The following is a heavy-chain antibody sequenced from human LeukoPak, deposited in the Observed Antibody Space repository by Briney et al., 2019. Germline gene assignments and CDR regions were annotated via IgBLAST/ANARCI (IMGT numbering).Heavy chain of an antibody. V-gene: IGHV4-34*01. CDR1: GGSCDDYY. CDR3: ARGRGRSKAGDY. Sequence: SETLSLTCDVYGGSCDDYYCSWIRQPPGKGLEWIGEIHPSEGFYYNSSLMSRVTISIDTSKTHFSLRLASVTAADTGFYYCARGRGRSKAGDYWGQGSLVTVSS. CDR2: IHPSEGF. J-gene: IGHJ4*02.